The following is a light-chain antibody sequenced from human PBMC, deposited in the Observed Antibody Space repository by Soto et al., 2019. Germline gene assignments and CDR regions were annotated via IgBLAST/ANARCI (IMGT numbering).Light chain of an antibody. Sequence: ERVLTQSPGTLALSPGETATLSCRASQSVSSDYLAWYQQKPGQPPRLLIYGASSRATGVPERFSGSGSGTDFTLTISSLEPEDCAVYYCQQHGSSFGGGTKVEIK. CDR3: QQHGSS. V-gene: IGKV3-20*01. CDR2: GAS. CDR1: QSVSSDY. J-gene: IGKJ4*01.